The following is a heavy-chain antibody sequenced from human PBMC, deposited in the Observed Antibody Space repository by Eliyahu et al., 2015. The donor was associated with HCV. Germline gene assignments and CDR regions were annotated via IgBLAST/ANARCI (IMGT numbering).Heavy chain of an antibody. Sequence: QVQLQQWGAGLLKPSXTLSLTCXVYGGSFXGXXWXWFRQPPGKGLEWIGEINHSGXTNYNPSLKSRVTISVDTSKNQFSLKLSSVTAADTAVYYCARGRGGVVPAAYYYYGMDVWGQGTTVTVSS. CDR3: ARGRGGVVPAAYYYYGMDV. J-gene: IGHJ6*02. D-gene: IGHD2-2*01. V-gene: IGHV4-34*01. CDR1: GGSFXGXX. CDR2: INHSGXT.